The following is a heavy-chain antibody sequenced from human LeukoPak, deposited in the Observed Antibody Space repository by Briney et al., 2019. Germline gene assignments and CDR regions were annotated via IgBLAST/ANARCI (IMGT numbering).Heavy chain of an antibody. J-gene: IGHJ6*04. CDR1: GFTFSSYW. CDR2: INSDGSST. Sequence: GGSLRLSCAASGFTFSSYWMHWVRQAPGKGLAWVSRINSDGSSTSYADSVKGRFTTSRDNAKNTLYLQMNSLRAEDTAVYYCARGGDVWGKGTTVTVSS. V-gene: IGHV3-74*01. CDR3: ARGGDV.